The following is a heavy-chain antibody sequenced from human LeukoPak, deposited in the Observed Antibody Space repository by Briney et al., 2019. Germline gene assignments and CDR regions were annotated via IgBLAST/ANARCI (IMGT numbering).Heavy chain of an antibody. V-gene: IGHV1-69*05. CDR3: ARGRDYAPDYYYYYYMDV. CDR1: GGTFSSYA. J-gene: IGHJ6*03. Sequence: SVKVSCKASGGTFSSYAISWVRQAPGQGLEWMGGIIPIFGTANYAQKFQGRVTITTDESTGTAYMELSSLRSEDTAVYYCARGRDYAPDYYYYYYMDVWGKGTTVTVSS. CDR2: IIPIFGTA. D-gene: IGHD4-17*01.